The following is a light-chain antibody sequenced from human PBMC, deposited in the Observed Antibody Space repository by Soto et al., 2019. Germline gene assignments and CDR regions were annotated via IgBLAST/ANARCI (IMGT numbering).Light chain of an antibody. V-gene: IGKV2-28*01. Sequence: DIVMTQSPLSLPVTPGEPASISCRSSQSLLHSNGYNYLDWYLQNPGQSPQLLIYLGSNRASGVPDRFIGSGSGTDFTLQISRVEAEDVGVYYCMQALQTPWTFGQGTKVEI. J-gene: IGKJ1*01. CDR1: QSLLHSNGYNY. CDR3: MQALQTPWT. CDR2: LGS.